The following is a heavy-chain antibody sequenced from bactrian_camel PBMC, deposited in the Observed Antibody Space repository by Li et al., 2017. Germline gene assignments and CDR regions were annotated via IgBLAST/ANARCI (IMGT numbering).Heavy chain of an antibody. CDR2: INRGGDSA. J-gene: IGHJ6*01. Sequence: VQLVESGGGLVQPGGSLRLSCSVSGFTFSSYAMSWVRQAPGKGLEWISAINRGGDSAYYADSVKGRFSISRDNAKNTLFLELNSLKTEDTALHYCTLTYATRADFGYWGQGTQVTVS. V-gene: IGHV3S31*01. CDR1: GFTFSSYA. CDR3: TLTYATRADFGY. D-gene: IGHD1*01.